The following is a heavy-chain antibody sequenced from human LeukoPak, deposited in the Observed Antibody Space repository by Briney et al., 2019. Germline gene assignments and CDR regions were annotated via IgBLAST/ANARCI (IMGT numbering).Heavy chain of an antibody. CDR1: GGTFSSYA. CDR2: IIPIFGTA. Sequence: SVKVSCKASGGTFSSYAISWVRQAPGQGLEWMGGIIPIFGTANYAQKFQGRVTITADESTSTAYMELSSLRPEDTAVYYCARERINYDFWSGYHIDYYGMDVWGQGTTVTVPS. CDR3: ARERINYDFWSGYHIDYYGMDV. D-gene: IGHD3-3*01. J-gene: IGHJ6*02. V-gene: IGHV1-69*13.